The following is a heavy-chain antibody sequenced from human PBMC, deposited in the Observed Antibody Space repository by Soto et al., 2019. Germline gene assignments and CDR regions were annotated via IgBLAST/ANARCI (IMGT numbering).Heavy chain of an antibody. CDR3: ARGDSTGSPTGWFDP. D-gene: IGHD6-19*01. Sequence: ASVKVSCKASGYTFTRYSINWVRQAPGQGFEWVGWISNYNGDTKYAQKFQGRVTLTTDTSTTTTYMDLRSLTSDDTAVYFCARGDSTGSPTGWFDPWGQGTLVTVSS. J-gene: IGHJ5*02. V-gene: IGHV1-18*04. CDR1: GYTFTRYS. CDR2: ISNYNGDT.